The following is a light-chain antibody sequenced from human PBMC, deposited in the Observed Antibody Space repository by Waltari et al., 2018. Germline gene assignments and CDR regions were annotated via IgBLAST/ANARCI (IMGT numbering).Light chain of an antibody. CDR2: VAS. CDR3: MQALQTPLT. V-gene: IGKV2-28*01. Sequence: IVMTQSPLYLPVTPGEPASIPCRSSQSLLNTDGKNYLDWYLQKPGQSPQLLIYVASKRASGVPARFSASGGGTDFTLRISSVEAEDIGVYFCMQALQTPLTFGQGTKLDFK. CDR1: QSLLNTDGKNY. J-gene: IGKJ2*01.